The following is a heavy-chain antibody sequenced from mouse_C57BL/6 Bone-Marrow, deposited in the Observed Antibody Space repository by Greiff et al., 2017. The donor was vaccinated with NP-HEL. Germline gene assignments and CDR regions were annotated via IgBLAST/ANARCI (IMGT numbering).Heavy chain of an antibody. CDR3: APIYYGNFYYAMDY. J-gene: IGHJ4*01. CDR2: IHPNSGST. CDR1: GYTFTSYW. Sequence: QVQLQQSGAELVKPGASVKLSCKASGYTFTSYWMHWVKQRPGQGLEWIGMIHPNSGSTNYNEKFKSKATLTVDKSSSTAYMQLSSLTSEDSAVYYCAPIYYGNFYYAMDYWGQGTSVTVSS. D-gene: IGHD2-1*01. V-gene: IGHV1-64*01.